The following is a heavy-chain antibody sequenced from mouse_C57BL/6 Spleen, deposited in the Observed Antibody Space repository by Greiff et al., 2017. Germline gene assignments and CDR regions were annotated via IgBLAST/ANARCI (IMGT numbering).Heavy chain of an antibody. CDR2: ISYDGSN. CDR3: ARGNWDWYFDV. CDR1: GYSITSGYY. V-gene: IGHV3-6*01. D-gene: IGHD4-1*01. Sequence: ESGPGLVKPSQSLSLTCSVTGYSITSGYYWNWIRQFPGNKLEWMGYISYDGSNNYNPSLKNRISITRDPSKNQFFLKLNSVTTEDTATYYCARGNWDWYFDVWGTGTTVTVSS. J-gene: IGHJ1*03.